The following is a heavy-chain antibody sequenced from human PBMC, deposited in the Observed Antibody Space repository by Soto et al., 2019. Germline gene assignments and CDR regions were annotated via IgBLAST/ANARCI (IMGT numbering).Heavy chain of an antibody. CDR2: ISAYNGNT. D-gene: IGHD1-7*01. Sequence: QVQLVQSGAEVKKPGASVKVSCKASGYTFTSYGISWVRQAPGQGLEWMGWISAYNGNTNLAQKLQGRVTMTTDTSTSTAYMELRSLRSDDTAVYYCARDREYNWNYNWFDPWGQGTLVTVSS. CDR3: ARDREYNWNYNWFDP. V-gene: IGHV1-18*01. CDR1: GYTFTSYG. J-gene: IGHJ5*02.